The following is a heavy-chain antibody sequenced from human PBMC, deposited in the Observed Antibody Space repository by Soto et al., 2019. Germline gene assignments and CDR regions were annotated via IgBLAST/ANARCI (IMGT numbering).Heavy chain of an antibody. Sequence: GGSLRLSCVASGFTFSSYWMIWVRQAPGKGLEWVANIKQDGSEKYYVDSVKGRFTISRDNAKNSLYLQMNSLRAEDTAVYYCASLVEQQLGYYYGMDVWGQGTTVTVSS. CDR3: ASLVEQQLGYYYGMDV. CDR2: IKQDGSEK. D-gene: IGHD6-13*01. J-gene: IGHJ6*02. V-gene: IGHV3-7*03. CDR1: GFTFSSYW.